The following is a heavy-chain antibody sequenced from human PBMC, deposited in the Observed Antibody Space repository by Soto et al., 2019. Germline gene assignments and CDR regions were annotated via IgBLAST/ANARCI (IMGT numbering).Heavy chain of an antibody. V-gene: IGHV3-23*01. CDR2: ISSLGGTT. D-gene: IGHD5-18*01. CDR3: AREVDTAMVRNYYYYYGMDV. Sequence: PGGSLRLSCAASGFTFSAYTMNWVRQAPGMGLEWVSAISSLGGTTYYADSVKGRFTISRDNSKNTLYLQMNSLRAEDTAVYYCAREVDTAMVRNYYYYYGMDVWGQGTTVTVSS. CDR1: GFTFSAYT. J-gene: IGHJ6*02.